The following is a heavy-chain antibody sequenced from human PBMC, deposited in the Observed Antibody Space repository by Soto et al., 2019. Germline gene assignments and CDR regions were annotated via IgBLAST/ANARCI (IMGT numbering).Heavy chain of an antibody. CDR1: GGTFSSYA. Sequence: QVQLVQSGAEVKKPGSSVKVSCQASGGTFSSYAISWVRQAPGQGLEWMGGIIPICGIANYAQKFQGRVTIHAEDSTRTADMELSRLRSEDTAVYHCASNDCSSTSCYNWFDPWGQGTLVTVS. D-gene: IGHD2-2*01. CDR2: IIPICGIA. CDR3: ASNDCSSTSCYNWFDP. J-gene: IGHJ5*02. V-gene: IGHV1-69*01.